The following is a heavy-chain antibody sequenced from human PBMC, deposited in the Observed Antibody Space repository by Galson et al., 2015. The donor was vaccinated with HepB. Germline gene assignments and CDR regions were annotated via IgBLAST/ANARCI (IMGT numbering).Heavy chain of an antibody. V-gene: IGHV7-4-1*02. Sequence: SVKVSCKASGYTFTDYVVNWVRQAPGQGLEWMGWMNTNTGKPTYAPGFAGRFVFSLDTSVTTAYLQISSLETDDTAVYYCARSPLRFLDWLPYYDYYYMDVWDEGTTVTV. J-gene: IGHJ6*03. CDR1: GYTFTDYV. CDR2: MNTNTGKP. D-gene: IGHD3-3*01. CDR3: ARSPLRFLDWLPYYDYYYMDV.